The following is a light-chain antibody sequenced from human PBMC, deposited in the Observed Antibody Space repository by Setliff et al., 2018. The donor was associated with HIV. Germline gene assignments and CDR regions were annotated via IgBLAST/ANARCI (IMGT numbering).Light chain of an antibody. Sequence: LTQPASVSGSPGQSITISCTGTSSDIGRYNLVSWYQQYPGKAPKLMIYQATKRPSGVSHRFSGSKSGNTASLTISGLQAEDEADYYCCSNTGSNTYVFGSGTKVTVL. CDR1: SSDIGRYNL. J-gene: IGLJ1*01. V-gene: IGLV2-23*01. CDR2: QAT. CDR3: CSNTGSNTYV.